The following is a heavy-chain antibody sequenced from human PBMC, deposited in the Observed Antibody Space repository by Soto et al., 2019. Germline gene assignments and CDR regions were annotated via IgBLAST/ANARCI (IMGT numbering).Heavy chain of an antibody. CDR3: AHSRIGVSQWYYGDFAY. J-gene: IGHJ4*02. Sequence: QLTLKESGPTLVKPTQTLTLTCTFSGFSLSTSGVGVGWIRQPPGKALEWLVIIYWDGDKRYNPSLRSRVTITKDTSKNQVGLKMTDVDPGDTATYFWAHSRIGVSQWYYGDFAYWCQGALVTVSS. V-gene: IGHV2-5*02. CDR2: IYWDGDK. CDR1: GFSLSTSGVG. D-gene: IGHD3-10*01.